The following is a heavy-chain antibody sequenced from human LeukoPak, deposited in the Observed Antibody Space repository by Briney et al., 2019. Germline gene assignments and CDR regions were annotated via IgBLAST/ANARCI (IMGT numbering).Heavy chain of an antibody. D-gene: IGHD1-1*01. CDR3: ATGVVTGTSR. CDR2: IRSKTEGETK. Sequence: GGSLRLSCAVSRITFRNAWMSWVRQAPGKGLEWVARIRSKTEGETKEYAASVKGRFTISRDDSRSRLYLQMNSLKTEDTAVYYCATGVVTGTSRWGQGTLVTVS. J-gene: IGHJ4*02. CDR1: RITFRNAW. V-gene: IGHV3-15*01.